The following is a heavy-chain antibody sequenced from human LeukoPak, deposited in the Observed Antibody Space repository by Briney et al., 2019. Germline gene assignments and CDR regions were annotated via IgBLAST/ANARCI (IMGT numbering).Heavy chain of an antibody. Sequence: WVRQPPGKGLEWIGSIYYSGSTYYNPSLRSRVTISVDTSKNQFSLELSSVTAADTAVYYCARRPSDHFFDYWGQGTLVTVSS. CDR2: IYYSGST. V-gene: IGHV4-39*01. CDR3: ARRPSDHFFDY. J-gene: IGHJ4*02.